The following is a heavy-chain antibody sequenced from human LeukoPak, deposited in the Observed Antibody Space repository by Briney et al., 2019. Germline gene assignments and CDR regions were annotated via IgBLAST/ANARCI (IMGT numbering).Heavy chain of an antibody. D-gene: IGHD5-24*01. Sequence: GGSLRLSCAASGFTFSSYGMHWVRQAPGKGLEWVAVISYDGSNKYYADSVKGRFTISRDNSENTLYLQMNSLGAEDTAVYYCAEMATIRGIGYWGQGTLVTVSS. CDR2: ISYDGSNK. CDR3: AEMATIRGIGY. V-gene: IGHV3-30*03. CDR1: GFTFSSYG. J-gene: IGHJ4*02.